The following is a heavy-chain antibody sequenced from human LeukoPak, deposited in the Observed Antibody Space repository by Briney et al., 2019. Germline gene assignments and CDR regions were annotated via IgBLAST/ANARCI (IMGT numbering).Heavy chain of an antibody. J-gene: IGHJ4*02. D-gene: IGHD2-15*01. Sequence: GGSLTLSCTASGFTLSSCCMHWVCHAPGKGLVWVSRCESDGSRTSYADSVKGQVTISRANANNTLYLQMKILRAKDTAVYFCARGYCTVGSCNLPFDYWGQGTLVTVSS. V-gene: IGHV3-74*01. CDR1: GFTLSSCC. CDR2: CESDGSRT. CDR3: ARGYCTVGSCNLPFDY.